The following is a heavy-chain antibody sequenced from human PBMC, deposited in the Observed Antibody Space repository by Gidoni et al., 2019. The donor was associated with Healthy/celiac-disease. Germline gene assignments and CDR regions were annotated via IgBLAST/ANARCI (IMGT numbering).Heavy chain of an antibody. J-gene: IGHJ3*02. D-gene: IGHD7-27*01. CDR3: ARDNWGSGNAFDI. Sequence: EVQLVESGGGLVKPGGSLRLSCAASGFTFSSYSMNWVRQAPGKGLEWVSSISSSSSYIYYADSVKGRFTISRDNAKNSLYLQMNSLRAEDTAVYYCARDNWGSGNAFDIWGQGTMVTVSS. V-gene: IGHV3-21*01. CDR2: ISSSSSYI. CDR1: GFTFSSYS.